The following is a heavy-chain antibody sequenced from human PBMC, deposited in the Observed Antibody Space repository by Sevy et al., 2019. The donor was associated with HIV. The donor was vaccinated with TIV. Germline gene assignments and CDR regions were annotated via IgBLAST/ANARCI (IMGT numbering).Heavy chain of an antibody. D-gene: IGHD3-16*01. CDR2: IYYSGST. CDR3: ARDRGAWGV. J-gene: IGHJ6*04. CDR1: GGSISSYY. Sequence: SETLSLTCTVSGGSISSYYWSWIRQPPGKGLEWIGYIYYSGSTNYNPSLKSRVTISVDTSKNQFSLKLSSVTAAVTAVYYCARDRGAWGVWGKGTTVTVSS. V-gene: IGHV4-59*01.